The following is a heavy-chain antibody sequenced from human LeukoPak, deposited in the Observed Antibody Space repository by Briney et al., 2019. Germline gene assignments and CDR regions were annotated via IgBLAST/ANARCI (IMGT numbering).Heavy chain of an antibody. CDR1: GFTFSSYW. Sequence: GGSLRLSCAASGFTFSSYWMHWVRQAPGKGLVWVSRINSDGSSTSYADSVKGRFTISRDNAKNTLYLQMNGPRAEDTAVYYCARVCYDILTGYCGYYYYGMDVWGKGTTVTVSS. D-gene: IGHD3-9*01. J-gene: IGHJ6*04. CDR2: INSDGSST. V-gene: IGHV3-74*01. CDR3: ARVCYDILTGYCGYYYYGMDV.